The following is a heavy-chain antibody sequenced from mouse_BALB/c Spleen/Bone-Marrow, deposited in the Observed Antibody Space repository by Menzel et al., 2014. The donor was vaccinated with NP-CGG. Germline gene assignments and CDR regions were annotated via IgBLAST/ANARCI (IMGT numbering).Heavy chain of an antibody. CDR2: INSNGGST. CDR3: ARGNYGNYVDYFDY. J-gene: IGHJ2*01. CDR1: GFTFSSYG. D-gene: IGHD2-1*01. V-gene: IGHV5-6-3*01. Sequence: EVQLVESGGGLVQPGGSLKLSCAASGFTFSSYGMSWVRQTPDKRLELVASINSNGGSTYYPDSVKGRFTISRDNAEKTLSLQMSSLKSEDTAVYYCARGNYGNYVDYFDYWGQGTTLTVSS.